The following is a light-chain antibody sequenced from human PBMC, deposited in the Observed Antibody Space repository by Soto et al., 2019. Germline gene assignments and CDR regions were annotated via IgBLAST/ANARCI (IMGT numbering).Light chain of an antibody. CDR3: QSYDSSNHYV. J-gene: IGLJ1*01. Sequence: NFMLTQPHSVSESPGKTVTISCTRSSGSIASNYVQWYQQRPGSAPTTVIYEDNQRPSGVPDRFSGSIDSSSNSASLTISGLKTEDEADYNCQSYDSSNHYVFGTGTKVTV. CDR2: EDN. CDR1: SGSIASNY. V-gene: IGLV6-57*03.